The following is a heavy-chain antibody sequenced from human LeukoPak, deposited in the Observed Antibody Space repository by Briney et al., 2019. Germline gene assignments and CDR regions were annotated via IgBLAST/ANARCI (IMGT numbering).Heavy chain of an antibody. CDR1: GYTFTSYF. D-gene: IGHD1-1*01. CDR2: INPSGSTT. CDR3: ARETSNS. V-gene: IGHV1-46*01. Sequence: ASVKVSCKASGYTFTSYFMHWVRQAPGQGLEWLGMINPSGSTTTYAQKFQGRVTMTRDTSTSTVYMELSSLRSEDTAVYYCARETSNSWGQGTLVTVSS. J-gene: IGHJ5*01.